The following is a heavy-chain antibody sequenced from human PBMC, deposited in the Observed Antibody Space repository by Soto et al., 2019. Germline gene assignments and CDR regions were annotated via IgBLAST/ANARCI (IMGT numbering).Heavy chain of an antibody. J-gene: IGHJ6*02. D-gene: IGHD2-15*01. CDR1: GFTFSDHY. CDR2: TRNKANSYTT. CDR3: ASSLRGCSGGSCYYYYGMDV. Sequence: GGSLRLSCAASGFTFSDHYMDWVRQAPGKGLEWVGRTRNKANSYTTEYAASVKGRFTISRDDSKSSLYLQMNSLKTEDTAVYYCASSLRGCSGGSCYYYYGMDVWGQGTTVTVSS. V-gene: IGHV3-72*01.